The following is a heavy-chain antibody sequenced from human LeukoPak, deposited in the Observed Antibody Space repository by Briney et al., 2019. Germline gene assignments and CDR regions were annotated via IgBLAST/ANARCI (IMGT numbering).Heavy chain of an antibody. CDR3: ARVGVVVAALNWFDP. CDR1: GGSISSSSYY. V-gene: IGHV4-39*02. J-gene: IGHJ5*02. Sequence: SETLSLTCTVSGGSISSSSYYWGWIRQPPGKGPEWIGSIYYSGSTYYNPSLKSRVTISVDTSKNQFSLKLSSVTAADTAVYYCARVGVVVAALNWFDPWGQGTLVTVSS. CDR2: IYYSGST. D-gene: IGHD2-15*01.